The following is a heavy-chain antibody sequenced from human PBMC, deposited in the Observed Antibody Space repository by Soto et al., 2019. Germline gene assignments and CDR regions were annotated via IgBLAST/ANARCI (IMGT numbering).Heavy chain of an antibody. D-gene: IGHD2-15*01. Sequence: QVQLQQWGAGLLKPSETLSLTCAVYGGSFSGYYWSWIRQPPGKGLEWIGEINHSGSTNYNPSLKSRVTLSVDTSKNPFSLKLSSVTAADTAVYFCARGVFPSCSGGSCYGSFDPWGQGTLVTVSS. CDR1: GGSFSGYY. V-gene: IGHV4-34*01. CDR2: INHSGST. J-gene: IGHJ5*02. CDR3: ARGVFPSCSGGSCYGSFDP.